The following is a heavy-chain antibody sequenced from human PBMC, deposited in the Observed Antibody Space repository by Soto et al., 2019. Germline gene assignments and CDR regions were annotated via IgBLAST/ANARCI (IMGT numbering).Heavy chain of an antibody. J-gene: IGHJ6*02. Sequence: ASVKVSSKASGYTFTSYGISWVRQAPGQGLEWMGWISAYNGNTNYAQKLQGRVTMTTDTSTSTAYMELRSLRSDDTAVYYCARYCSGGSCYLNTIYYYYGMDVWGQGTTVTVSS. CDR3: ARYCSGGSCYLNTIYYYYGMDV. V-gene: IGHV1-18*01. CDR2: ISAYNGNT. CDR1: GYTFTSYG. D-gene: IGHD2-15*01.